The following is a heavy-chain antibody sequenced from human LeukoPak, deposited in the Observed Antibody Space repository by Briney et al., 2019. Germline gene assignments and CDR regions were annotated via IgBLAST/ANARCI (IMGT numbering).Heavy chain of an antibody. J-gene: IGHJ4*02. CDR1: GGSISSSSYY. V-gene: IGHV4-39*07. CDR2: IYYSGST. Sequence: SETLSPTCTVSGGSISSSSYYWGCIRQPPGKGLEWIGTIYYSGSTYYNPSLKSRVTISVDTSKNQFSLKLSSVTAADTAVYYCTRDLAGHFGGFYFDYWGQGTLVTVSS. D-gene: IGHD2-21*01. CDR3: TRDLAGHFGGFYFDY.